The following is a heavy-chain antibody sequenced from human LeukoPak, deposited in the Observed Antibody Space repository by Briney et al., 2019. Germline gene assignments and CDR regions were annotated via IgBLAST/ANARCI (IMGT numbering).Heavy chain of an antibody. Sequence: GGSLRLSCAASGFTFSSYAMHWVRQAPGKGLEWVAVISYDGSNKYYADSVKGRFTISRDNSKNTPYLQMNSLRAEDTAVYYCARGHSSSLDYWGQGILVTVSS. CDR1: GFTFSSYA. CDR3: ARGHSSSLDY. V-gene: IGHV3-30-3*01. D-gene: IGHD6-13*01. CDR2: ISYDGSNK. J-gene: IGHJ4*02.